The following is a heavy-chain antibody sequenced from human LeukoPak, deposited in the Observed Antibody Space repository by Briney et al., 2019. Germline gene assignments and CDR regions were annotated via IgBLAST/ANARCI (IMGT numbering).Heavy chain of an antibody. J-gene: IGHJ4*02. V-gene: IGHV3-21*04. CDR1: GFTFSSYS. CDR2: ISSSSSYI. D-gene: IGHD2-15*01. CDR3: AKGIGDSCYSGLDY. Sequence: GGSLRLSCAASGFTFSSYSMNWVRQAPGKGLEWVSSISSSSSYIYYADSVKGRFTISRDNAKNTLYLQMSSLRAEDTAIYYCAKGIGDSCYSGLDYWGQGTLVTVSS.